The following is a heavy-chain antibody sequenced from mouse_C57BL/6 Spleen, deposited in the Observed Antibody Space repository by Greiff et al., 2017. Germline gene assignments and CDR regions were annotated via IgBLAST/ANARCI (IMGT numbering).Heavy chain of an antibody. V-gene: IGHV5-17*01. Sequence: VQLKQSGGGLVKPGGSLKLSCAASGFTFSDYGMHWVRQAPEKGLEWVAYISSGSSTIYYADTVKGRFTISRDNAKNTLFLQMTSLRSEDTAMYYCALPYDYDGGDYAMDYWGQGTSVTVSS. CDR2: ISSGSSTI. CDR3: ALPYDYDGGDYAMDY. CDR1: GFTFSDYG. D-gene: IGHD2-4*01. J-gene: IGHJ4*01.